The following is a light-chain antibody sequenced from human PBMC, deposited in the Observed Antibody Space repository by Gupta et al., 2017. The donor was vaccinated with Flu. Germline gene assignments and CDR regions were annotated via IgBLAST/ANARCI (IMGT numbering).Light chain of an antibody. Sequence: QSVLTQPPSVSAAPGQNVTISCSGSSSNIGNNYVSWYQQLPGTAPKLLIYENNKRPSGIPERFSGSKSGTSATLSITGLQTGDEADYYCEAGDSSRSDDVFGSGTKVTVL. V-gene: IGLV1-51*02. CDR3: EAGDSSRSDDV. CDR1: SSNIGNNY. CDR2: ENN. J-gene: IGLJ1*01.